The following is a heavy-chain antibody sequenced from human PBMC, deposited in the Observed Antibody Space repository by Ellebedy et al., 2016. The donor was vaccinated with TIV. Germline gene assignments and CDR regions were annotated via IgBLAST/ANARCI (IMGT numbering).Heavy chain of an antibody. CDR3: ARGTSVPRRRWLHLGYFDY. J-gene: IGHJ4*02. D-gene: IGHD5-24*01. Sequence: SETLSLTCSVSGDSIRSYYWNWIRQPAGKGLEWIGRIYTSGNTNYNPSLKSRVTMSVDTSKNQFSLKLSSVTAADTAVYYCARGTSVPRRRWLHLGYFDYWGQGTLVTVSS. CDR1: GDSIRSYY. CDR2: IYTSGNT. V-gene: IGHV4-4*07.